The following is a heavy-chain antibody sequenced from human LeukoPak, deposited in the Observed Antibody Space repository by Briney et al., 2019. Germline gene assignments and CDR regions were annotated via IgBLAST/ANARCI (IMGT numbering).Heavy chain of an antibody. CDR3: TRRGSGNGGTYAGMDV. CDR2: LLYNGNT. V-gene: IGHV4-39*01. D-gene: IGHD1-26*01. Sequence: PSETLSLTCTVAGGSISSDVHYWHWIRQAPGKGLEWFGSLLYNGNTWYNPSLESRVTISVDTSENQFSLRLTSVNAADTALYFCTRRGSGNGGTYAGMDVWGPGTSVTVSS. CDR1: GGSISSDVHY. J-gene: IGHJ6*02.